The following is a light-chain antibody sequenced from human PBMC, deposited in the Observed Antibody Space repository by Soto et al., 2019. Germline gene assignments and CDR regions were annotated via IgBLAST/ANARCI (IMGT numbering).Light chain of an antibody. CDR3: SSWTSSTTQV. V-gene: IGLV2-14*01. J-gene: IGLJ3*02. CDR1: SSDVGGYNF. Sequence: QSALTQPASVSGSPGQSITFSCTGTSSDVGGYNFVSWYQQYPGKAPKLLIYEVNNRPSGVSNRFSGSKSGNTASLTISGLQAEDEADYYCSSWTSSTTQVLGGGTKVTVL. CDR2: EVN.